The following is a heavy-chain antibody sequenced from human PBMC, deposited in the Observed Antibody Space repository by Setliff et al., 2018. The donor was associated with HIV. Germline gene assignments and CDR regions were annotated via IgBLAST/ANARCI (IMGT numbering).Heavy chain of an antibody. CDR2: IYHSGIT. D-gene: IGHD1-26*01. J-gene: IGHJ3*02. V-gene: IGHV4-39*01. Sequence: SETLSLTCTVSGGSISISSHYWGWIRQPPGKGLEWIGIIYHSGITYYNASLKSRVSISVPTSKNQCSVKLNSVTAADTAVYYCARSISLLLGPLVDVLDICGQGTMVTVSS. CDR1: GGSISISSHY. CDR3: ARSISLLLGPLVDVLDI.